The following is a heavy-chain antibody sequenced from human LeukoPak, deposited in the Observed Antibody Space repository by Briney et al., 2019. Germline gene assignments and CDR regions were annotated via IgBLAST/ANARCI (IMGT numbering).Heavy chain of an antibody. CDR1: GFTFSNAW. V-gene: IGHV3-15*01. Sequence: PGGSLRLSCAASGFTFSNAWMSWVRQAPGKGLEWVGRIKSKTGGGTTDYAAPVKGRFTISRDDSKNTLYLQMNSLKTEDTAVYYCTTEGDYYDTSWGQGTLVTVSS. J-gene: IGHJ4*02. CDR3: TTEGDYYDTS. CDR2: IKSKTGGGTT. D-gene: IGHD3-22*01.